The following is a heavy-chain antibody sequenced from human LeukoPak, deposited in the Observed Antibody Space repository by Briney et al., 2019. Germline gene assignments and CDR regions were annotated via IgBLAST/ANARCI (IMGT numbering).Heavy chain of an antibody. CDR3: ASRGVFDSIGYSPTFDI. D-gene: IGHD3-22*01. CDR1: KFTFSSYW. V-gene: IGHV3-74*01. J-gene: IGHJ3*02. CDR2: INPDGSTT. Sequence: GGSLRLSCAASKFTFSSYWIHWVRQAPGKGLVRVSRINPDGSTTIYADSVKGRFTISRDNAKNTLYLQMNSLRAEDTAVYYCASRGVFDSIGYSPTFDIWAKGQWSPSLQ.